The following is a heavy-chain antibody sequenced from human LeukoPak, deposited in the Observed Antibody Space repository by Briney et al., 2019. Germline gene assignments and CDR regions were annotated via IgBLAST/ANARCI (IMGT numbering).Heavy chain of an antibody. J-gene: IGHJ2*01. V-gene: IGHV4-34*01. CDR2: INHSGST. CDR1: GGSFSGYY. CDR3: ARGARIAAAGTGWYFDL. D-gene: IGHD6-13*01. Sequence: SETLSLTCAVYGGSFSGYYWSWIRQPPGKGLEWIGEINHSGSTNYNPSLKSRVTISVDTSKNQFSLKLSSVTAADTAVYYCARGARIAAAGTGWYFDLWGRGTPVTVSS.